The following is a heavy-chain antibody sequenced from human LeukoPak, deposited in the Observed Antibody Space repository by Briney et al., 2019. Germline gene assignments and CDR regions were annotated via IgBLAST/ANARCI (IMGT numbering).Heavy chain of an antibody. CDR3: ARKTVVGSYFDY. CDR2: IKQDGSDK. J-gene: IGHJ4*02. D-gene: IGHD4-23*01. V-gene: IGHV3-7*03. CDR1: GFTFSNYW. Sequence: GGSLRLSCAASGFTFSNYWMSWVRQAPGKGLEWVGNIKQDGSDKYYIDSVKGQFTISRDNAKNSLYLQMNSLRAEDTAVYYCARKTVVGSYFDYWGQGTPVTVSS.